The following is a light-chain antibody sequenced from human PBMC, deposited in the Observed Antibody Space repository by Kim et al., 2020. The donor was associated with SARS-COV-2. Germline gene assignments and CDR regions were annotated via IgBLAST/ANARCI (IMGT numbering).Light chain of an antibody. V-gene: IGLV2-14*04. CDR1: SIDVGGYNY. CDR3: NSCTGSSIWGV. CDR2: DVS. J-gene: IGLJ2*01. Sequence: QSITISCTGTSIDVGGYNYVSWYQQHPGKAPKLMIYDVSKRPSGVSNRFSGSKSGNTASLTISGLQAEDEADYYCNSCTGSSIWGVFGGGTQLTVL.